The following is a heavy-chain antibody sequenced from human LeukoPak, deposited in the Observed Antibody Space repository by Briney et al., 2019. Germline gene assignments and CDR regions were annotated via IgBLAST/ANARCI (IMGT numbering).Heavy chain of an antibody. Sequence: GGSLRLSCAASEFTFSSYAMHWVRQAPGKGLEYVSAIGGNGGTTYYANSVKGRFTISRDNSKNTLYLQMGSLRAEDMAVYYCARAGGTWIQLWPFDYWGQGTLVTVSS. CDR1: EFTFSSYA. V-gene: IGHV3-64*01. CDR3: ARAGGTWIQLWPFDY. CDR2: IGGNGGTT. J-gene: IGHJ4*02. D-gene: IGHD5-18*01.